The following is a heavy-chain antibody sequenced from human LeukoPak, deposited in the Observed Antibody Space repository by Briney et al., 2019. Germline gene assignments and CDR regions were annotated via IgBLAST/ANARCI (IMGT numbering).Heavy chain of an antibody. Sequence: GGSLRLSCAASGFTFSSSAMRGVCQAPGKGGEGVSAISDSGGSTYYADSVNRLFTISNDNSNNPLYVQMTRLSAEDTAVYYCANPAGDYTLYYFDYWGQGTLVTVSS. D-gene: IGHD4-17*01. CDR2: ISDSGGST. CDR3: ANPAGDYTLYYFDY. CDR1: GFTFSSSA. J-gene: IGHJ4*02. V-gene: IGHV3-23*01.